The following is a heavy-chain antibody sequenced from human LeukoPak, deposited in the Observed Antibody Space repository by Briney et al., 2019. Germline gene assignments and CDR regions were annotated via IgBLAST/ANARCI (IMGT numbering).Heavy chain of an antibody. D-gene: IGHD3-10*01. CDR1: GGSFSGYY. Sequence: SETLSLTCAVYGGSFSGYYWSWIRQPPGKGLEWIGEINHSGSTNYNPSLKSRVTISVDTSKSQFSLQLSSVTAADTAVYYCARGSRSSMVRGVLSYGMDVWGQGTTVTVSS. CDR3: ARGSRSSMVRGVLSYGMDV. CDR2: INHSGST. V-gene: IGHV4-34*01. J-gene: IGHJ6*02.